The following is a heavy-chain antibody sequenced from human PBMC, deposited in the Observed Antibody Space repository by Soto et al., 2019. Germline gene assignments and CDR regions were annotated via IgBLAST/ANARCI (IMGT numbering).Heavy chain of an antibody. V-gene: IGHV3-23*01. CDR2: ISGSGGTT. D-gene: IGHD2-15*01. Sequence: GGSLRLSCTASGFTFSTSAMNWVRQAPGKGLEWVSGISGSGGTTYYADSVKGRFTISXDXXXXTXYXQXXXLRAXDMAVXFCAKSQEVGAHFFDSWGQGTQVTVSS. CDR1: GFTFSTSA. CDR3: AKSQEVGAHFFDS. J-gene: IGHJ4*02.